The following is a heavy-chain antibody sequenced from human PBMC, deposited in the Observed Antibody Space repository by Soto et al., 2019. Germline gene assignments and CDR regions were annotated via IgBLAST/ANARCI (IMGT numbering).Heavy chain of an antibody. V-gene: IGHV1-69*13. Sequence: ASVKVSCKASGGTFSSYAISWVRQAPGQGLEWMGGIIPIFGTANYAQKFQGRVTITADESTSTAYMELSSLRSEDTAVYYCARMDFWSGYSTPNWFDPWGQGTLVTV. CDR1: GGTFSSYA. CDR3: ARMDFWSGYSTPNWFDP. CDR2: IIPIFGTA. J-gene: IGHJ5*02. D-gene: IGHD3-3*01.